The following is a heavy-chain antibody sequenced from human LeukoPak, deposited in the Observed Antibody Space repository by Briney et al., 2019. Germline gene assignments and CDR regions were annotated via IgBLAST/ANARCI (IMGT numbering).Heavy chain of an antibody. CDR2: ISSSGSTI. CDR1: GFTFSDYY. CDR3: ARFYYGSGRPTQLDY. V-gene: IGHV3-11*01. D-gene: IGHD3-10*01. Sequence: PGGSLRLSCAASGFTFSDYYMTWIRQAPGKGLEWVSYISSSGSTIYYADSVKGRFTISRDNAKKSLFLQMNSLRAEDTAVYYCARFYYGSGRPTQLDYWGQGTLVTVSS. J-gene: IGHJ4*02.